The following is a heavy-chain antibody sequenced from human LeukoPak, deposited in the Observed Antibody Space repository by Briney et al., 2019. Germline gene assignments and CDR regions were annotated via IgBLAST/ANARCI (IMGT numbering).Heavy chain of an antibody. V-gene: IGHV3-30*18. CDR3: AKINNNDDY. J-gene: IGHJ4*02. CDR2: ISPHGDIE. CDR1: GFTFTTFG. D-gene: IGHD1/OR15-1a*01. Sequence: GGSLRLSCAASGFTFTTFGIHWVRQAPGKGLEWVAAISPHGDIEYYTDSVKGRFTISRDNSKNMIHLQMNSLRGEDSAVYYCAKINNNDDYWGQGNLVTVSS.